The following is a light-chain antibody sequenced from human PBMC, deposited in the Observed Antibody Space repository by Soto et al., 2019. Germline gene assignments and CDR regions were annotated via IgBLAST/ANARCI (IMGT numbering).Light chain of an antibody. CDR3: QQYGGSPWT. Sequence: EIVLTQSPGTLSLSPGDRGTLSCRASQSVSSNYLAWYQQKPGQAPRLLIYAASSRAPGIPARFSGSGSGTDFTLAISRLEHEDFAVYYCQQYGGSPWTFGQGTKVEIK. CDR1: QSVSSNY. V-gene: IGKV3-20*01. CDR2: AAS. J-gene: IGKJ1*01.